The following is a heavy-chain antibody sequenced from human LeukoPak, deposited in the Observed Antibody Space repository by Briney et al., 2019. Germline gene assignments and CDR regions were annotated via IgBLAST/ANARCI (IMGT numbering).Heavy chain of an antibody. J-gene: IGHJ6*03. CDR3: ARDGEAGYSSSSETEYYYYYYYMDV. D-gene: IGHD6-6*01. V-gene: IGHV3-23*01. CDR1: GFTFSSYA. CDR2: ISGSGGST. Sequence: PGGSLRLSCAASGFTFSSYAMSWVRQAPGKGLEWVSAISGSGGSTYYADSVKGRFTISRDNSKNTLYLQMNSLRAEDRAVYYCARDGEAGYSSSSETEYYYYYYYMDVWGKGTTVTVSS.